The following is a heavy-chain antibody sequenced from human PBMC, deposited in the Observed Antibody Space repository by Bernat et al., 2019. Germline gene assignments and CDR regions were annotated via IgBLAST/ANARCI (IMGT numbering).Heavy chain of an antibody. V-gene: IGHV4-39*01. J-gene: IGHJ3*02. CDR2: IYYSGST. D-gene: IGHD3-16*01. Sequence: QLQLQESGPGLVKPSETLSLTCTVSGGSISSSSYHWGWIRQPPGKGLEWIGSIYYSGSTYYNPSLKSRVTISVDTSKNQFSLKLSSVTAADTAVYYCARHERGTGLGSAFDIWGQGTMVTVSS. CDR1: GGSISSSSYH. CDR3: ARHERGTGLGSAFDI.